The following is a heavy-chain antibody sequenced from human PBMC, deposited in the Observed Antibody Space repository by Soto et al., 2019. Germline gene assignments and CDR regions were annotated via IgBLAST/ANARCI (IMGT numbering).Heavy chain of an antibody. J-gene: IGHJ5*02. CDR3: ARDQLELREYNWFDP. CDR1: GYTFTSYG. D-gene: IGHD1-7*01. V-gene: IGHV1-18*01. Sequence: ASVKVSCKASGYTFTSYGISWVRQAPGQGLEWMGWISAYNGNTNYAQKLQGRVTMTTDTSTSTAYTELRSLRSDDTAVYYCARDQLELREYNWFDPWGQGTLVTVSS. CDR2: ISAYNGNT.